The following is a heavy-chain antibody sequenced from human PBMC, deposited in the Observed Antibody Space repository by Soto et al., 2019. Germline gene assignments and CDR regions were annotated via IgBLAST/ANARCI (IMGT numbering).Heavy chain of an antibody. V-gene: IGHV3-43*01. Sequence: GGSLRLSCAASGFTFDDYTMHWVRQAPGKGLEWVSLISWDGGSTYYADSVKGRFTISRDNSKNSLYLQMNSLRTEDTALYYCAKVTIFGVVTSPMDLWGQGTTVTGSS. D-gene: IGHD3-3*01. CDR2: ISWDGGST. J-gene: IGHJ6*02. CDR3: AKVTIFGVVTSPMDL. CDR1: GFTFDDYT.